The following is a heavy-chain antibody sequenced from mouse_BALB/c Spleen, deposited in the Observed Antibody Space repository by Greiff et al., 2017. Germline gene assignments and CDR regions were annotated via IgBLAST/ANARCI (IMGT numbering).Heavy chain of an antibody. CDR1: GFSFTGYG. CDR2: IWGDGST. J-gene: IGHJ1*01. CDR3: ARGRITTDWYFDV. Sequence: QVQLQQSGPGLVAPSQSLSITCTVSGFSFTGYGVNWVRQPPGKDLEWLGMIWGDGSTDYNSALKSRLSISKDNSKSQVFLKMNSLPTDDTARYYCARGRITTDWYFDVWGAGTTVTVSS. D-gene: IGHD2-4*01. V-gene: IGHV2-6-7*01.